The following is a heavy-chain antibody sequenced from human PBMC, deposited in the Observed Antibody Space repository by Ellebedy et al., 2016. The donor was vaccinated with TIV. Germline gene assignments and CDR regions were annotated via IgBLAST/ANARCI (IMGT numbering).Heavy chain of an antibody. V-gene: IGHV1-69*04. J-gene: IGHJ6*02. CDR1: AGTFSSYS. CDR2: IIPILGIA. CDR3: ARDIVVVVAATHLERGGGMDV. Sequence: AASVKVSCKASAGTFSSYSIRWVRQAPGQGLEWMGRIIPILGIANYAQKLQGRVTMTRETSTSTVYMELSSLRSEDTAVYYCARDIVVVVAATHLERGGGMDVWGQGTTVTVSS. D-gene: IGHD2-15*01.